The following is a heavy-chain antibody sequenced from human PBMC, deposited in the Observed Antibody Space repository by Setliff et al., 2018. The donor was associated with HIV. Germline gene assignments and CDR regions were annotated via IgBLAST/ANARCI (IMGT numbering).Heavy chain of an antibody. J-gene: IGHJ6*03. V-gene: IGHV4-59*01. CDR3: VRGYCSSTTCYDDYYYMDV. CDR2: IFFTGNT. D-gene: IGHD2-2*01. CDR1: GGSISGYY. Sequence: ETLSLTCTVSGGSISGYYWSWIRQPPGKGLEYIGSIFFTGNTIYNPSLKARVTLSVDMSKNQVFLRLSSVTAADTAVYYCVRGYCSSTTCYDDYYYMDVWGKGSTVTVSS.